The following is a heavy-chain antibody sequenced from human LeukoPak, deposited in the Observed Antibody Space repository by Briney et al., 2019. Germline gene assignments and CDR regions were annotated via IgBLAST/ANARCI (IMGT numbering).Heavy chain of an antibody. Sequence: PGGSLRLSCAASGFTLSNHDMHWVRQATGKGLEWVSAIGTAVTADRTYYAASVKGRFTFSRDNSKNTLYLQMNSLRAEDTALYYCAKDRFYSGSPRAFDMWGRGTMVTVSS. CDR1: GFTLSNHD. V-gene: IGHV3-23*01. CDR2: IGTAVTADRT. D-gene: IGHD1-26*01. CDR3: AKDRFYSGSPRAFDM. J-gene: IGHJ3*02.